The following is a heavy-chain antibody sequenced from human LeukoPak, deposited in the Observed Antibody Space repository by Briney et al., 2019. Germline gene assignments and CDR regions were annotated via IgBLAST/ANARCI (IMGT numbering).Heavy chain of an antibody. V-gene: IGHV4-34*01. D-gene: IGHD2-15*01. CDR3: ARGYCSGGSCYPRSNYYYMDV. CDR1: GGSFSGYY. J-gene: IGHJ6*03. CDR2: INHSGST. Sequence: SETLSLTCAVYGGSFSGYYWSWIRQPPGKGLEWIGEINHSGSTNYNPSLKSRVTISVDTSKNQFSLKLSSVTAADTAVYYCARGYCSGGSCYPRSNYYYMDVWGKGTAVTISS.